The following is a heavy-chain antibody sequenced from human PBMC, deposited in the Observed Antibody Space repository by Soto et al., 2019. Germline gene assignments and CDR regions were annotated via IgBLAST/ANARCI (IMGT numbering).Heavy chain of an antibody. V-gene: IGHV4-59*01. Sequence: SETLSLTCTVSGGSISSYYWSWIRQPPGKGLEWIGYIYYSGSTNYNPSLKSRVTISVDTSKNQFSLKLSSVTAADTAVYYCARAQGAGYFDPKAFDYWGQGTLVTVSS. J-gene: IGHJ4*02. D-gene: IGHD3-9*01. CDR2: IYYSGST. CDR1: GGSISSYY. CDR3: ARAQGAGYFDPKAFDY.